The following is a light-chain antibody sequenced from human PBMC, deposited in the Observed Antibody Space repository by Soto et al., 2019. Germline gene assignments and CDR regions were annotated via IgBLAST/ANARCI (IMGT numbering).Light chain of an antibody. J-gene: IGLJ1*01. Sequence: QSVLTQPASVSGSPGQSITISCTGTSNDVGGYNYVSWYQQQPGKAPKLIIYEVSHRPSGISNRFSGSKSDNTASLTISGLHVEDEADYYCSSHSATSPYVFGTGTKLTVL. CDR1: SNDVGGYNY. V-gene: IGLV2-14*01. CDR3: SSHSATSPYV. CDR2: EVS.